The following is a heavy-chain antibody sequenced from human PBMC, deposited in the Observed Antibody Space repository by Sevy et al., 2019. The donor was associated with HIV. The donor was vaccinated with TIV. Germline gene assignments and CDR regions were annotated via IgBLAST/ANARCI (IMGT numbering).Heavy chain of an antibody. D-gene: IGHD2-2*02. V-gene: IGHV4-4*02. CDR2: IYHSGST. CDR3: ARFTSDIVVVPAAISWLDP. CDR1: GGSISSSNW. J-gene: IGHJ5*02. Sequence: SETLSLTCAVSGGSISSSNWWSWVRQPPGKGLEWIGEIYHSGSTNYNPSLKSRVTISVDKSKNQFSLKLSSVTAADTAVYYCARFTSDIVVVPAAISWLDPWGQGTLVTVSS.